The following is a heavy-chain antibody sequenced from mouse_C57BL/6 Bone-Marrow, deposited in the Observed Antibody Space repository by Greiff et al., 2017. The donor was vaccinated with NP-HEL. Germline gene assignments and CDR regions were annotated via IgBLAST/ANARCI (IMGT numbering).Heavy chain of an antibody. CDR2: IRNKANGYTT. V-gene: IGHV7-3*01. CDR3: ARSQLGPFDY. Sequence: EVKLMESGGGLVQPGGSLSLSCAASGFTFTDYYMSWVRQPPGKALEWLGFIRNKANGYTTEYSASVKGRFTISRDNSQSILYLQMKALRAEDSATYYCARSQLGPFDYWGQGTTLTVSS. CDR1: GFTFTDYY. D-gene: IGHD4-1*02. J-gene: IGHJ2*01.